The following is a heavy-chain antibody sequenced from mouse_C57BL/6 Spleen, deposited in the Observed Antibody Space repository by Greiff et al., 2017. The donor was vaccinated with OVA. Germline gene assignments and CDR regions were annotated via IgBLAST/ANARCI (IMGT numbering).Heavy chain of an antibody. CDR2: IDPETGGT. CDR1: GYTFTDYE. D-gene: IGHD1-1*01. V-gene: IGHV1-15*01. Sequence: LQQSGAELVRPGASVTLSCKASGYTFTDYEMHWVKQTPVHGLEWIGAIDPETGGTAYNQKFKGKAILTADKSSSTAYMELRSLTSEDSAVYYCTRGDYGSSYAMDYWGQGTSVTVSS. J-gene: IGHJ4*01. CDR3: TRGDYGSSYAMDY.